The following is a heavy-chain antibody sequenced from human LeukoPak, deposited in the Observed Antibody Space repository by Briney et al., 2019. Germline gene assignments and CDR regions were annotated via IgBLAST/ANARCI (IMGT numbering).Heavy chain of an antibody. V-gene: IGHV3-23*01. CDR1: GFTFSKYG. CDR2: ISGSGGST. D-gene: IGHD3-22*01. J-gene: IGHJ4*02. Sequence: PGGSLRLSCAASGFTFSKYGMSWVRQAPGKGPEWVSAISGSGGSTYYADSVKGRFTLSRDNSKNTLYLQMNSLTAEDTALYYCASDSSGYYGVKYYFDCWAREPWSPSPQ. CDR3: ASDSSGYYGVKYYFDC.